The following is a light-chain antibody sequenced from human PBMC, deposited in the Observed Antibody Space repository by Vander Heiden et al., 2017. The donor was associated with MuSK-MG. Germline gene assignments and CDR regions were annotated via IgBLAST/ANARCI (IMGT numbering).Light chain of an antibody. Sequence: ETVMTQSPATLSVSPGERATLSCRASQSVSSNLAWYQQKPGQAPRLLIYGASTRATGIPARFSGSGSGTEFTLTISSLQSEDFAVYYCQQDNNWPLTFGGRTKVEIK. CDR1: QSVSSN. CDR2: GAS. CDR3: QQDNNWPLT. J-gene: IGKJ4*01. V-gene: IGKV3-15*01.